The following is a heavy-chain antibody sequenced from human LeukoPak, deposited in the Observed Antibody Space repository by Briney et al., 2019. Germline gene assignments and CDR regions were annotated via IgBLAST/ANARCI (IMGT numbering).Heavy chain of an antibody. CDR1: GFTFSSYS. D-gene: IGHD6-19*01. Sequence: GGSLRLSCAASGFTFSSYSMNWVRQAPGKGLEWVSYISSSSSTIYYADSVKGRFTISRDNSKNTLYLQMNSLRAEDTAVYYCARDPISSGWPTAPDYWGQGTLVTVSS. CDR3: ARDPISSGWPTAPDY. V-gene: IGHV3-48*01. J-gene: IGHJ4*02. CDR2: ISSSSSTI.